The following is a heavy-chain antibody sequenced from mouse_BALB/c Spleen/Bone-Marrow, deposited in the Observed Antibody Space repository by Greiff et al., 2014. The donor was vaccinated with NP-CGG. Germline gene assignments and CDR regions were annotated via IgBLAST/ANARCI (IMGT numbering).Heavy chain of an antibody. V-gene: IGHV1-5*01. J-gene: IGHJ4*01. CDR3: TNGYDYYAMDY. CDR1: GYSFTSYW. D-gene: IGHD2-2*01. CDR2: IYPGNSDT. Sequence: EVQLQQSGTVLARPGASVKMSCKASGYSFTSYWMHWVKQRPGQGLEWIGAIYPGNSDTSYNQKFKGKAKLTAVTSASTAYMELSSLTNEDSAVYYCTNGYDYYAMDYWGQGTSVTASS.